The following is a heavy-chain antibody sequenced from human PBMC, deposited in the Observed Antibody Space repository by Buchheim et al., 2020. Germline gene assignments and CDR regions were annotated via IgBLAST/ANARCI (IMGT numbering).Heavy chain of an antibody. V-gene: IGHV5-51*03. J-gene: IGHJ5*02. CDR1: GYSFSNYW. D-gene: IGHD4-17*01. CDR2: IYPGDSDT. CDR3: ATCKDYGDSRTSLDL. Sequence: EVQLVQSGAEVKKPGESLKISCRGSGYSFSNYWIGWVRQMPGKGLEWMGIIYPGDSDTRYSPSFQGQVSISVDKSISTAYLQWTTLKASDTAMYYCATCKDYGDSRTSLDLWGQGTL.